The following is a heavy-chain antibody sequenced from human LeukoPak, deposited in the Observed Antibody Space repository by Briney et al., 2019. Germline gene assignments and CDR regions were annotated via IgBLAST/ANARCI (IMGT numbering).Heavy chain of an antibody. CDR2: MNPNSGNT. CDR1: GYTFTSYD. CDR3: ARSRGYDFWSRYHHWFDP. D-gene: IGHD3-3*01. Sequence: ASVKVSCKASGYTFTSYDINWVRQATGQGLEWMGWMNPNSGNTGYAQKFQGRVTMTRNTSISTAYMELSSLRSEDTAVYYRARSRGYDFWSRYHHWFDPWGQGTLVTVSS. J-gene: IGHJ5*02. V-gene: IGHV1-8*01.